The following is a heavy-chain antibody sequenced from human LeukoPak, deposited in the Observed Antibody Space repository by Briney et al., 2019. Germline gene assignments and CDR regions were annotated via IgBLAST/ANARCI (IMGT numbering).Heavy chain of an antibody. CDR1: GGSISGYY. CDR3: ARAGSGSYGDAFDI. D-gene: IGHD1-26*01. V-gene: IGHV4-59*01. CDR2: IYYSGST. Sequence: SETLSLTCTVSGGSISGYYWSWIRQPPGKGLEWIGYIYYSGSTNYNPSLKSRVTISVDTSKNQFSLKLSSVTAADTAVYYCARAGSGSYGDAFDIWGQGTMVTVSS. J-gene: IGHJ3*02.